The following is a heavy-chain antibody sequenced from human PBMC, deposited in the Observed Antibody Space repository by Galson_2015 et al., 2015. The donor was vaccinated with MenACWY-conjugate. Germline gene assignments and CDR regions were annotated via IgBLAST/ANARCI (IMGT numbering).Heavy chain of an antibody. D-gene: IGHD6-6*01. CDR3: ARDARSIRYCYYGMDV. CDR1: GYTFTGYY. J-gene: IGHJ6*02. CDR2: INPNSGGT. Sequence: SVKVSCKASGYTFTGYYMHWVRQAPGQGLEWMGWINPNSGGTNYAQKFQGWVTMTRDTSISTAYMELSRLRSDDTAVYYCARDARSIRYCYYGMDVWGQGTTVTVSS. V-gene: IGHV1-2*04.